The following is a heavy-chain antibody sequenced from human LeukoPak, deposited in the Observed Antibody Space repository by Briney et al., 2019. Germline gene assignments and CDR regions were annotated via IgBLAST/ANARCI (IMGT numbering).Heavy chain of an antibody. Sequence: ASVKVSCKASGYTFTGYYMHWVRQAPGQGLEWMGWINPNSGGTNYAQKFQGRVTMTRATSISTAYMGLSRLTSDDTAVYYCARVLRREFVTNWGQGTLVTVSS. CDR2: INPNSGGT. D-gene: IGHD3-10*01. CDR3: ARVLRREFVTN. V-gene: IGHV1-2*02. CDR1: GYTFTGYY. J-gene: IGHJ4*02.